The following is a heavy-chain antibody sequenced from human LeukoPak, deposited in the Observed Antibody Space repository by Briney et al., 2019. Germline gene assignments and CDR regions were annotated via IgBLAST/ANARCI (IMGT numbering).Heavy chain of an antibody. Sequence: SETLSLTCTVSGGSISSYYWSWIRQPPGKGLEWIGYIFHSGSTHYNPSLKSRVTISVDTSKNQFSLKLSSVTAADTAVYYCARQDGYGQPFDYWGQGTLVTVSS. CDR1: GGSISSYY. J-gene: IGHJ4*02. D-gene: IGHD5-18*01. V-gene: IGHV4-59*08. CDR2: IFHSGST. CDR3: ARQDGYGQPFDY.